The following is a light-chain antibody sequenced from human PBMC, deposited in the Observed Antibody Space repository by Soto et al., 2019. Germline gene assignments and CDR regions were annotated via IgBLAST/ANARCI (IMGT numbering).Light chain of an antibody. CDR3: QQYGSSGT. CDR2: GAS. V-gene: IGKV3-20*01. CDR1: QSVSSNY. Sequence: EIVMTQSPDTLSLSPGETATLSCRASQSVSSNYVAWFHQKPGQAPRLLIYGASSRATGIPDRFSGSGSGTDFTLTISRLEPEDFAVYYCQQYGSSGTFGQGTKVDIK. J-gene: IGKJ1*01.